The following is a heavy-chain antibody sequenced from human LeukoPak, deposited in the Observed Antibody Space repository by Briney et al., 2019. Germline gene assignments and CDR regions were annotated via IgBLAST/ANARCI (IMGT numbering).Heavy chain of an antibody. CDR2: IYPGDSDT. V-gene: IGHV5-51*01. Sequence: GESLKISCKGSGYSFTTYWIGWVRQMPGKGPEWMGIIYPGDSDTRYSPSFQGQVTISADKSISTAYLQWSSLKASDTAMYYCARRGYCSGGSCFSAPFDIWGQGTMVTVSS. CDR1: GYSFTTYW. CDR3: ARRGYCSGGSCFSAPFDI. D-gene: IGHD2-15*01. J-gene: IGHJ3*02.